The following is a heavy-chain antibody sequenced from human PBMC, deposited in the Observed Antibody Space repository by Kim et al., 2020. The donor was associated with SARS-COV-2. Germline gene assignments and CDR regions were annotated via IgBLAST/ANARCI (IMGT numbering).Heavy chain of an antibody. J-gene: IGHJ6*02. D-gene: IGHD5-12*01. CDR1: GYTFTSYA. CDR2: INTNTGNP. Sequence: ASVKVSCKASGYTFTSYAMNWVRQAPGQGLEWMGWINTNTGNPTYAQGFTGRFVFSLDTSVSTAYLQISSLKAEDTAVYYCARDFGGRGMATVYYYYGMDVLGQGTTVTVSS. V-gene: IGHV7-4-1*02. CDR3: ARDFGGRGMATVYYYYGMDV.